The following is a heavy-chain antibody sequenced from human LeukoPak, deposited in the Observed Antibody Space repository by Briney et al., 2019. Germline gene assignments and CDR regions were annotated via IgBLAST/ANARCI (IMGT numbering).Heavy chain of an antibody. CDR1: GFTFSSYA. Sequence: GGSLRLSCSASGFTFSSYAMHWVRQASGKGLEYVSAISSNGGSTYYADSVKCRFTISRDNSKNTLYLQMSSLRAEDTAVYYCVSGVITFGGLIVPFDYWGQGTLVTVSS. CDR2: ISSNGGST. J-gene: IGHJ4*02. D-gene: IGHD3-16*02. V-gene: IGHV3-64D*09. CDR3: VSGVITFGGLIVPFDY.